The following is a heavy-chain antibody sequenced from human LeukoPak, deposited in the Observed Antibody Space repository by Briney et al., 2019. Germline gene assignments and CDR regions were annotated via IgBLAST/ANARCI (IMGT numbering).Heavy chain of an antibody. V-gene: IGHV1-69*08. CDR1: GGTFLSHT. CDR3: ARVNLRGSNYNWFDP. Sequence: SVKVSCKTSGGTFLSHTFSWVRQAPGKGLEWMGKITPVIETANYAQTLQGRVSIYADKSTTTVYMDLSGLRPDDTAVYYCARVNLRGSNYNWFDPWGQGTRVTVSS. J-gene: IGHJ5*02. D-gene: IGHD3-10*01. CDR2: ITPVIETA.